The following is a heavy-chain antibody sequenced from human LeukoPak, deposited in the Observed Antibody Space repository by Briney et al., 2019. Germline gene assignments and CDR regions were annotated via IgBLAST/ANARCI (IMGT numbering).Heavy chain of an antibody. CDR1: GFTFSNAW. CDR2: IRYDGSNK. D-gene: IGHD3-10*01. CDR3: AKDGGFGELLTYYFDY. V-gene: IGHV3-30*02. Sequence: GGSLRLSCAASGFTFSNAWMSWVRQAPGKGLEWVAFIRYDGSNKYYADSVKGRFTISRDNSKNTLYLQMNSLRAEDTAVYYCAKDGGFGELLTYYFDYWGQGTLVTVSS. J-gene: IGHJ4*02.